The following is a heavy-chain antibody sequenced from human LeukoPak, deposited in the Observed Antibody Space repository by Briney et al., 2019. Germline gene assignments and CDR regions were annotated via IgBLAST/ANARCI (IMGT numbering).Heavy chain of an antibody. CDR2: IYYSGST. D-gene: IGHD6-6*01. V-gene: IGHV4-59*01. J-gene: IGHJ6*03. CDR1: GGSISSYY. CDR3: ARRVGGGSIVTTKQYYYYYYYMDV. Sequence: PSETLSLTCTVSGGSISSYYWSWIRQPPGKGLEWIGYIYYSGSTNYNPSLKSRVTISVDTSKNQFSLKLSSVTAADTAVYYCARRVGGGSIVTTKQYYYYYYYMDVWGEGTTVTVSS.